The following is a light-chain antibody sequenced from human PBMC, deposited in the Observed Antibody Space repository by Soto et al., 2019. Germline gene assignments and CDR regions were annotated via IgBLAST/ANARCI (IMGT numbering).Light chain of an antibody. Sequence: IQMTQSPSSLSASVGDRVTITCRASENISNKLNWYQQKPGKAPALLISAASSLHSGVPLRFSGSGSGTDFTLTISSLQHEDFASYYCQQGYRTPFTFGPGTKVDIK. V-gene: IGKV1-39*01. CDR3: QQGYRTPFT. CDR1: ENISNK. CDR2: AAS. J-gene: IGKJ3*01.